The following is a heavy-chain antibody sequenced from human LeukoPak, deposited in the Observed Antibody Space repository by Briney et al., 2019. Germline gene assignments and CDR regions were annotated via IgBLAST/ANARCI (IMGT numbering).Heavy chain of an antibody. CDR2: IYSGGST. V-gene: IGHV3-53*01. Sequence: GGSLRLSCAVSGFTVSSNYMSWVRQAPGKGLEWGSFIYSGGSTYYADSVKGRFTISRDNSKNTLYLQMNSLRPEDTAVYYCARALYRGYYFDYWGQGTLVTVSS. J-gene: IGHJ4*02. CDR3: ARALYRGYYFDY. CDR1: GFTVSSNY. D-gene: IGHD3-16*01.